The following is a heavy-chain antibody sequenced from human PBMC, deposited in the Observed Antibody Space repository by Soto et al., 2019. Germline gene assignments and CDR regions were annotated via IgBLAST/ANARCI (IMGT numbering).Heavy chain of an antibody. CDR2: IYPGDSDT. Sequence: GESLKISCKGPGYSFTIYWIGWVRQMPGKGLEWMGIIYPGDSDTRYSPSFQGQVTISADKSISTAYLQWSSLKASDTAMYYCARRGLGREEEPGVGASDYWGQGTLVTVSS. V-gene: IGHV5-51*01. CDR3: ARRGLGREEEPGVGASDY. J-gene: IGHJ4*02. D-gene: IGHD3-16*01. CDR1: GYSFTIYW.